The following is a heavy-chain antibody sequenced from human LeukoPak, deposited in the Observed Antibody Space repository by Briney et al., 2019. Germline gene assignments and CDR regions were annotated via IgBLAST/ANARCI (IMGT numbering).Heavy chain of an antibody. D-gene: IGHD3-10*01. Sequence: GGSLRFSCAASGFTFSSYAMSWVRQAPGKGLEWVAAISGSGGSTYYADSVKGPFTISRDNSKNTLYLQMNSLRAEDTAVYYCAKDPRAYFGSGSYPFDFWGQGTLVTVSS. CDR3: AKDPRAYFGSGSYPFDF. J-gene: IGHJ4*02. CDR2: ISGSGGST. CDR1: GFTFSSYA. V-gene: IGHV3-23*01.